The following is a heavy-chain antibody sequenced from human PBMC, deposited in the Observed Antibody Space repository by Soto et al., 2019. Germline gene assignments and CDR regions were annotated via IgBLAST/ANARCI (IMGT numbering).Heavy chain of an antibody. CDR2: IYYSGST. CDR3: ATGQGYCSGGSCYGGMDV. V-gene: IGHV4-59*01. D-gene: IGHD2-15*01. J-gene: IGHJ6*02. CDR1: GGSISSYY. Sequence: SETLSLTCTVSGGSISSYYWSWIRQPPGKGLEWIGYIYYSGSTNYIPSFKIRVTISVDTSKNHFSLKLSSVTAADTALYYCATGQGYCSGGSCYGGMDVWGQGTTVTVSS.